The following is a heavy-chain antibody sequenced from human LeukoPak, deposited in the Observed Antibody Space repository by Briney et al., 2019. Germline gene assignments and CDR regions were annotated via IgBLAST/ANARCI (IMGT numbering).Heavy chain of an antibody. Sequence: PGGSLRLSCAASGFTFSSYGMHWVRQAPGKGLEWVAFIRYDGSNKYYADSVKGRFTISRDNSKNTLYLQMNSLRAEDTAVYYCAKVYCSSTSCHYYFDYWAQGTLVTVSS. V-gene: IGHV3-30*02. D-gene: IGHD2-2*01. J-gene: IGHJ4*02. CDR1: GFTFSSYG. CDR3: AKVYCSSTSCHYYFDY. CDR2: IRYDGSNK.